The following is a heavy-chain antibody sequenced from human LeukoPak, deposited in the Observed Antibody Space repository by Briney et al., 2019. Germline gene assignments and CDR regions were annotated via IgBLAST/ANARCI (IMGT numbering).Heavy chain of an antibody. J-gene: IGHJ3*02. V-gene: IGHV1-8*01. CDR1: GYTFTSYD. D-gene: IGHD3-16*01. Sequence: ASVKVSCKASGYTFTSYDINWVRQATGQGLGWMGWMNPNSGNTGYAQEFQGRVTMTRNTSISTAYMELSSLRSEDTAVYYCARPYPRLDDAFDIWGQGTMVTVSS. CDR2: MNPNSGNT. CDR3: ARPYPRLDDAFDI.